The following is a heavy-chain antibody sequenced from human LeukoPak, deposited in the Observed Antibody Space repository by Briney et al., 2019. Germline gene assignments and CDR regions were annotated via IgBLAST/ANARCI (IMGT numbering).Heavy chain of an antibody. D-gene: IGHD3-22*01. Sequence: GGSLRLSCTASGFTFSSYGMHWVRQAPGKGLEWVAVISYDGSNKYYADSVKGRFTISTDNSKNTLYLQMNSLRAEDTAVYYCAKGGYYYDSSGYNYYYGMDVWGQGTTVTVSS. CDR1: GFTFSSYG. J-gene: IGHJ6*02. CDR2: ISYDGSNK. V-gene: IGHV3-30*18. CDR3: AKGGYYYDSSGYNYYYGMDV.